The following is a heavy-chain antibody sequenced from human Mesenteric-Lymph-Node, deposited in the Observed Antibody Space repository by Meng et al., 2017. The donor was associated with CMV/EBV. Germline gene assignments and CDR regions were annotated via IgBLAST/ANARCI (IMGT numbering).Heavy chain of an antibody. CDR1: AFSISDHY. Sequence: GESLKISCAASAFSISDHYMNWIRQSPGKGLEWIGYTSADGTVKYYADSMKGRFTISRDNSKNTLYLQMNSLRAEDTAVYYCAKGARFPFWSGSLDYWGQGTLVTVSS. V-gene: IGHV3-11*04. CDR3: AKGARFPFWSGSLDY. D-gene: IGHD3-3*01. CDR2: TSADGTVK. J-gene: IGHJ4*02.